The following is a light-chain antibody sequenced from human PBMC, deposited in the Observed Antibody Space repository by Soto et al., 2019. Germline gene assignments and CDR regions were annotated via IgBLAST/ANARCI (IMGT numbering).Light chain of an antibody. J-gene: IGLJ7*01. V-gene: IGLV4-69*01. CDR3: QTWGTGIV. CDR1: SGHSSFA. CDR2: INSDGSH. Sequence: QSVLTQSPSASASLGASVKLTCTLSSGHSSFAIAWHQQQPEKGPRYLMKINSDGSHTKGDGIPDRFSGSGSGAERYLTISSLQSEDEAEYYRQTWGTGIVFGGGTQLTVL.